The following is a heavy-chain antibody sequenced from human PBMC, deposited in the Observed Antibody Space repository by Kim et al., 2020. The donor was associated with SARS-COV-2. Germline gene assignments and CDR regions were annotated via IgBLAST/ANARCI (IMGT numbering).Heavy chain of an antibody. J-gene: IGHJ4*02. CDR1: GLTISSYA. CDR2: ISGSGSTA. Sequence: GGSLRLSCAASGLTISSYAMNWVRQPPGKGLEWISTISGSGSTANYADAVRGRFTVSRDNSKNTVSLQMNSLRGEDSALYFCVKFPVRGGTSVVSRGDYWGQGALVTVS. CDR3: VKFPVRGGTSVVSRGDY. D-gene: IGHD3-10*02. V-gene: IGHV3-23*01.